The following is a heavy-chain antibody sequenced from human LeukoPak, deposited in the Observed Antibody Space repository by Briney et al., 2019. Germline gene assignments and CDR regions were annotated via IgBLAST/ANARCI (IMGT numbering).Heavy chain of an antibody. V-gene: IGHV3-15*01. CDR1: GFTFSNSW. D-gene: IGHD6-6*01. CDR2: IKSKTDGGTT. CDR3: TRDRRVAARLDAFDI. J-gene: IGHJ3*02. Sequence: KPGGSLRLSCAASGFTFSNSWMSWVRQAPGKGLEWVGRIKSKTDGGTTDYAAPVKGRFTISRDDSKNTLYLQMNSLKTEDTAVYYCTRDRRVAARLDAFDIWGQGTMVTVSS.